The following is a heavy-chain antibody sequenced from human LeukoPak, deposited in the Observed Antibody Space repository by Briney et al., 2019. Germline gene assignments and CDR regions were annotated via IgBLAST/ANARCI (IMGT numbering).Heavy chain of an antibody. J-gene: IGHJ4*02. CDR2: IYHSGST. CDR1: GGSISSSNW. D-gene: IGHD2-15*01. V-gene: IGHV4-4*02. Sequence: PSGTLSLTCAVSGGSISSSNWWSWVRQPPGKGLEWIGEIYHSGSTNYTPSLKSRVTISVDKSKNQFSLKLSSVTAADTAVYYCARVPIVVVVAATIPEYYFDYWGQGTLVTVSS. CDR3: ARVPIVVVVAATIPEYYFDY.